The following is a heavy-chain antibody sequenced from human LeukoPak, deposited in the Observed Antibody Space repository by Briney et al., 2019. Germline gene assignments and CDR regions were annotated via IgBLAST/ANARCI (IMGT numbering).Heavy chain of an antibody. CDR3: ARVPPKGICFDY. Sequence: ASVKVSCKASGYTFTSYAMHWVRQAPGQRLEWMGWINAGNGNTKYSQKFQGRVTITRDTSASTAYMELSSLRSEDTAVYYCARVPPKGICFDYWGQGTLVTVSS. V-gene: IGHV1-3*01. CDR1: GYTFTSYA. CDR2: INAGNGNT. J-gene: IGHJ4*02. D-gene: IGHD3-10*01.